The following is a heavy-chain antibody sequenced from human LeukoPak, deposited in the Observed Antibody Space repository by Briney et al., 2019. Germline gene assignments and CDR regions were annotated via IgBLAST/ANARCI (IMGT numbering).Heavy chain of an antibody. CDR1: GFTFDHYA. J-gene: IGHJ4*02. CDR2: ISGNSGSI. V-gene: IGHV3-9*01. D-gene: IGHD6-19*01. Sequence: GGSLRLSCAASGFTFDHYAMHWVRQAPGKGLEWVSGISGNSGSIGYADSVKGRFTISRDKAKKSLYLQMNSLRAEDTALYYCAKGYHSSGGRGYFDYWGQGSLVTVSS. CDR3: AKGYHSSGGRGYFDY.